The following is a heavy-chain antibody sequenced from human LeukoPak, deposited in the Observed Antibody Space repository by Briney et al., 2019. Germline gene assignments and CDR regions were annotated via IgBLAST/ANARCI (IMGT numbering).Heavy chain of an antibody. J-gene: IGHJ4*02. V-gene: IGHV3-30*02. CDR3: AKDPYD. Sequence: GGSLRLSCSASGFTFSSYGMHWVRQAPGKGLVWVAFIRYDGSDKYYAESVKGRFTISRDNSKNTLYLQMNSLRAEDTAVYYCAKDPYDWGQGTLVTVSS. D-gene: IGHD2-2*01. CDR2: IRYDGSDK. CDR1: GFTFSSYG.